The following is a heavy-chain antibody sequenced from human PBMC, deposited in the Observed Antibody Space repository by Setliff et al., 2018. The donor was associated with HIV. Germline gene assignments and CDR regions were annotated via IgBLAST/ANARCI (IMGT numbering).Heavy chain of an antibody. CDR2: IYHSGNT. V-gene: IGHV4-38-2*02. J-gene: IGHJ4*02. Sequence: SETLSLTCTVSGYSISNDYYWGWIRQPPGKGLEWIASIYHSGNTYYNPSLKSRVTISVDTSKNQFSLRLSSVTAADTALYYCSNWNTTIDADSWGQGTLVTVSS. CDR1: GYSISNDYY. CDR3: SNWNTTIDADS. D-gene: IGHD5-18*01.